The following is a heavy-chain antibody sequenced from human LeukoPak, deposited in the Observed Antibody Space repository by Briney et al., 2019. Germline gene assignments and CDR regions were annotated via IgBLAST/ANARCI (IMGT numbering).Heavy chain of an antibody. CDR3: ATDRDGYRKNWYRFHY. D-gene: IGHD5-24*01. CDR2: INQDGSER. J-gene: IGHJ4*02. CDR1: GFTFTKYW. Sequence: GGSLRLSCAASGFTFTKYWMTWVRQDPGKGLEWVANINQDGSERFYVDSVKGRFTISRDNAKNSLYLQMNSLRAEDSAVYYCATDRDGYRKNWYRFHYWGQGTLVAASS. V-gene: IGHV3-7*04.